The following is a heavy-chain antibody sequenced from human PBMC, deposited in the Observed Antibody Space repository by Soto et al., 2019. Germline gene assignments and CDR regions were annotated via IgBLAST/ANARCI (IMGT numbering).Heavy chain of an antibody. D-gene: IGHD5-12*01. Sequence: ASVKVSCKASGYTFTSYGISWVRQAPGQGLEWMGWISAYNGNTNYAQKLQGRVTMTTDTSTSTAYMELRSLRPDDTAVYYCASEYSGYEYDAFDIWGQGTMVTVSS. CDR3: ASEYSGYEYDAFDI. CDR1: GYTFTSYG. V-gene: IGHV1-18*01. J-gene: IGHJ3*02. CDR2: ISAYNGNT.